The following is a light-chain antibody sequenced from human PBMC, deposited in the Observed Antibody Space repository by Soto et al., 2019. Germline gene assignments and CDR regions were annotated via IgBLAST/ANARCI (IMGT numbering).Light chain of an antibody. CDR3: ASWDDRLGAVI. Sequence: QSVLTQPPSASGTPGQKVFISCSGSSSNIGGTNYAYWYQQLPGAAPKLLMHSNNLRPSGVPERISGSKFGTAASLAISGLRSEDEAVYYCASWDDRLGAVIFGGGTNFTVL. CDR1: SSNIGGTNY. V-gene: IGLV1-47*02. CDR2: SNN. J-gene: IGLJ2*01.